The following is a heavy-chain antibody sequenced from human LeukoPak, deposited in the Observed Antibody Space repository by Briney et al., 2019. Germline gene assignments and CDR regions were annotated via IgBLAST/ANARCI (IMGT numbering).Heavy chain of an antibody. D-gene: IGHD5-12*01. V-gene: IGHV4-61*02. CDR3: ARDDGGYDLSWFDP. Sequence: SQTLSLTCTVSGGSISSGSYYWSWIRQPAGKGLEWIGRIFTSGSTNYNPSLKSRVTISVDTSKNQFSLKLSSVTAADTAVYYCARDDGGYDLSWFDPWGQGTLVTVSS. CDR2: IFTSGST. CDR1: GGSISSGSYY. J-gene: IGHJ5*02.